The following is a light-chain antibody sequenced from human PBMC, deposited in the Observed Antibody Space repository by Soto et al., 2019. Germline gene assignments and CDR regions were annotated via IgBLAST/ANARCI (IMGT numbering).Light chain of an antibody. J-gene: IGKJ1*01. Sequence: EIVLRQSPATLSLSPGERATLSFRASQSVSSSYLAWYQQKPGQAPRLLIYGASSRATGIPDRFSGSGSGTAFTLTIRRLEPEDFAVYYCQQYRTFGQGTKVDIK. CDR1: QSVSSSY. CDR2: GAS. CDR3: QQYRT. V-gene: IGKV3-20*01.